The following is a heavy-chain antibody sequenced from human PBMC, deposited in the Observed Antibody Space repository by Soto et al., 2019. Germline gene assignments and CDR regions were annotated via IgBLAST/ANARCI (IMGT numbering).Heavy chain of an antibody. CDR3: ANEPQIASAGFFDY. Sequence: EVQLLESGGGLVQPGGSLRLSCAASGFTFSSYAMRWVRQAPGKGLEWVSAISGSGGSTYYADSVKGRFTISRDNSKNTLYLQMNFLRAEDTAVYYCANEPQIASAGFFDYWGQGTLVTVSS. J-gene: IGHJ4*02. CDR1: GFTFSSYA. D-gene: IGHD6-13*01. V-gene: IGHV3-23*01. CDR2: ISGSGGST.